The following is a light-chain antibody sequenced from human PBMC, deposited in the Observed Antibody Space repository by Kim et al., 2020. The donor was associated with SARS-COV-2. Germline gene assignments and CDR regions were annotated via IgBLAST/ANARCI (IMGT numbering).Light chain of an antibody. Sequence: ALGQTVSITRKGASLRSHFVSWYQQNPGPAPVLVIYGNNHRPSGIPDRFSGSSSGNTASLTITGAQAEDEADYYCTSRDSSGNHWVFGGGTQLTVL. CDR3: TSRDSSGNHWV. V-gene: IGLV3-19*01. CDR2: GNN. CDR1: SLRSHF. J-gene: IGLJ3*02.